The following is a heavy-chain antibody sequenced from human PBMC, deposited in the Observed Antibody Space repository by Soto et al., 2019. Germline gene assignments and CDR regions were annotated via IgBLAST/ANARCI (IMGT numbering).Heavy chain of an antibody. Sequence: GGSLRLSCAAAGCSFSSYRRNCVRQATGKGLEWVSSITSSNTYIYYADSVEGRFTISRDNAKNSLYLQMNSLRAEDTAVYYCAREVVVARGASYFDYWGPGTLVTVS. J-gene: IGHJ4*02. V-gene: IGHV3-21*01. CDR3: AREVVVARGASYFDY. CDR1: GCSFSSYR. D-gene: IGHD2-2*01. CDR2: ITSSNTYI.